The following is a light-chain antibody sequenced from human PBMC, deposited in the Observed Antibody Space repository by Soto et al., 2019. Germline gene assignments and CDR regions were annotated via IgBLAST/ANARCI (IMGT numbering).Light chain of an antibody. V-gene: IGKV4-1*01. CDR3: QQYYSAPWT. J-gene: IGKJ1*01. Sequence: DIVMTQSPDSLAVSLGERATINCKSSQSVLSSSNNKNYLVWYQQKPGRPPKLLIYWASTRESGVPDRFSGSGSGTDFTLTISNLQAEDVAVYYCQQYYSAPWTFGQGTTVEIK. CDR2: WAS. CDR1: QSVLSSSNNKNY.